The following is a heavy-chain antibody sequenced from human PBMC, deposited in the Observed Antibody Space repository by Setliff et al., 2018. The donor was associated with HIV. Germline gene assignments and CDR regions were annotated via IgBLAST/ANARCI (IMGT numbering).Heavy chain of an antibody. CDR3: ARTRSDFWSGYSPYYYYYMDV. D-gene: IGHD3-3*01. V-gene: IGHV4-34*01. CDR2: INHSGST. CDR1: GGSFSGYY. J-gene: IGHJ6*03. Sequence: PSETLSLTCDVYGGSFSGYYWSWIRQPPGKGLEWIGEINHSGSTNYNPSLKSRVTISVDTSKNQSSLKLSSVTAADTAVYYCARTRSDFWSGYSPYYYYYMDVWGKGTTVTVSS.